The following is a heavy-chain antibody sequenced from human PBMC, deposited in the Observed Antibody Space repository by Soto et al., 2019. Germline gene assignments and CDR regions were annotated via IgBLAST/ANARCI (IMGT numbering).Heavy chain of an antibody. V-gene: IGHV3-23*01. CDR2: ISGSGGST. D-gene: IGHD5-18*01. Sequence: GGSQSLSCAASGFTFSSYAMSWVRQAPGKGLEWVSAISGSGGSTYYADSVKGRFTISRDNSKNTLYLQMNSLRAEDTAVYYCAKDLGPGIQLLFDYWGQGTLVTVS. J-gene: IGHJ4*02. CDR3: AKDLGPGIQLLFDY. CDR1: GFTFSSYA.